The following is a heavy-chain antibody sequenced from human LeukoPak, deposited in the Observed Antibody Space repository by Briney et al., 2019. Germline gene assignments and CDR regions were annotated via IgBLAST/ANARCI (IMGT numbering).Heavy chain of an antibody. V-gene: IGHV4-59*08. Sequence: SETLSLTCTVSGGSISSYYWSWIRQPPGKGLEWIGYIYYSGSTNYNPSLKSRVTISVDTPKNQFSLKLSSVTAADTAVYYCARQNPGLSYFDYWGQGTLVTVSS. CDR2: IYYSGST. CDR1: GGSISSYY. CDR3: ARQNPGLSYFDY. J-gene: IGHJ4*02.